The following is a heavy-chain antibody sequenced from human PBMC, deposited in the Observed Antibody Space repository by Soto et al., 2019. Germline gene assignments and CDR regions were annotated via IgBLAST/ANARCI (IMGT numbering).Heavy chain of an antibody. D-gene: IGHD3-10*01. CDR3: ARDVDGSGSQSRDY. Sequence: YGMNWVRQTPGQGLEWXGWXXAXNGNXKXXXXHXGRVTMTTDASTSTAYMEMRSLRSDDTALYYCARDVDGSGSQSRDYWCPGPLVSV. CDR2: XXAXNGNX. CDR1: YG. J-gene: IGHJ4*01. V-gene: IGHV1-18*01.